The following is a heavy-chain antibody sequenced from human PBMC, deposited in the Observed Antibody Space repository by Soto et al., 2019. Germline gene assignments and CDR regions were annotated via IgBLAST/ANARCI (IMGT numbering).Heavy chain of an antibody. D-gene: IGHD4-17*01. V-gene: IGHV3-9*01. CDR2: ISRDSRSI. J-gene: IGHJ4*02. Sequence: GGSLRLSCEVSGFRFGDYGMHWVRQAPGKGLEWIAGISRDSRSISYGASMKGRFTISRDNAKNSLYLQLNSLRADDTAFYYCVKDALTTVAYYFDYWGQGALVTVSS. CDR3: VKDALTTVAYYFDY. CDR1: GFRFGDYG.